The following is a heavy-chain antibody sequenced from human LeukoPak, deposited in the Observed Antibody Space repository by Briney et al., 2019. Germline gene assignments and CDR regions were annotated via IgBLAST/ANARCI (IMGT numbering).Heavy chain of an antibody. CDR3: AKDEMVRGVIIGPVWFDP. V-gene: IGHV3-74*01. CDR1: GFTFSSYW. Sequence: GGSLRLSCAASGFTFSSYWMHWVRQAPGKGLVWVSRINSDGSSTSYADSVKGRFTISRDNAKNTLYLQMNSLRAEDTAVYYCAKDEMVRGVIIGPVWFDPWGQGTLVTVSS. D-gene: IGHD3-10*01. J-gene: IGHJ5*02. CDR2: INSDGSST.